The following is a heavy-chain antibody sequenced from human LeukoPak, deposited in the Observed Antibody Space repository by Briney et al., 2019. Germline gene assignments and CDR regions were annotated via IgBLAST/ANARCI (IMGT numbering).Heavy chain of an antibody. D-gene: IGHD3-3*01. V-gene: IGHV1-8*03. CDR2: MNPNSGNT. Sequence: ASVKVSCKASGYTFTSYDINWVRQATGQGLEWMGWMNPNSGNTGYAQKFQGRVTITRNTSISTAYTELSSLRSEDTAVYYCARGPPYDFWSGYYLDWFDPWGQGTLVTVSS. CDR1: GYTFTSYD. J-gene: IGHJ5*02. CDR3: ARGPPYDFWSGYYLDWFDP.